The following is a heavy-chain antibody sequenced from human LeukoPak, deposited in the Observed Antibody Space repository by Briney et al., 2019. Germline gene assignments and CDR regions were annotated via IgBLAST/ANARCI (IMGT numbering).Heavy chain of an antibody. CDR1: GFTFSSYS. CDR3: ARDPREVTVTVAFDI. CDR2: ISSSSSYI. D-gene: IGHD4-17*01. V-gene: IGHV3-21*01. J-gene: IGHJ3*02. Sequence: GGSLRLSCAASGFTFSSYSMNWVRQAPGKGLEWVSSISSSSSYIYYADSVKGRFTISRDNAKNSLYLQMNSLRAEDTAVYYCARDPREVTVTVAFDIWGQGTMVTVSS.